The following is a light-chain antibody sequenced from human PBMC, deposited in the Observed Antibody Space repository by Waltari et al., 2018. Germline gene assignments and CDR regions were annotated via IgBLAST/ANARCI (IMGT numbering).Light chain of an antibody. Sequence: QSALTQPPSASGSPGQSVTISCTGTSSDVGGYNYVSWYPQHPGKAPKLMIFEVSKRGSGVPDRVSGAKAGNTASLTVSGLQAEDEADYDCCSDAFRSNWVFGGGTKLTVL. CDR2: EVS. CDR1: SSDVGGYNY. CDR3: CSDAFRSNWV. V-gene: IGLV2-8*01. J-gene: IGLJ3*02.